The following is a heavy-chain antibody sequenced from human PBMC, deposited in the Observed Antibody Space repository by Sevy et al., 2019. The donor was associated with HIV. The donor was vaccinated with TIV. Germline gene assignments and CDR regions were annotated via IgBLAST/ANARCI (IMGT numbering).Heavy chain of an antibody. CDR2: ISGSGGST. V-gene: IGHV3-23*01. J-gene: IGHJ4*02. CDR1: GFTFSSYA. Sequence: GGSLRLSCAASGFTFSSYAMSWVRQAPGKGLEWVSAISGSGGSTYYANSVKGRFTISRDNSKNTLYLQMNSLRAEDTAVYYCAKGRKGYQLSCFDYWGQGTLVTVSS. CDR3: AKGRKGYQLSCFDY. D-gene: IGHD2-2*01.